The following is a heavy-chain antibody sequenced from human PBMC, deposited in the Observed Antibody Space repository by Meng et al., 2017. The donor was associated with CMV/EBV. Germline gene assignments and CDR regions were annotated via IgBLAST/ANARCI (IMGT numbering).Heavy chain of an antibody. D-gene: IGHD2-21*01. V-gene: IGHV4-4*07. CDR3: ARGSYYRYVIDY. J-gene: IGHJ4*02. Sequence: QVQLEAPGAGLVKPSETLSLTCTLSGGSNSSYYWSWIRQPAGKGLEWIGRIYTSGSTNYNPSLKSRVTMSVATSKNQFSLKLSSVTAADTAVYYCARGSYYRYVIDYWGQGTLVTVSS. CDR1: GGSNSSYY. CDR2: IYTSGST.